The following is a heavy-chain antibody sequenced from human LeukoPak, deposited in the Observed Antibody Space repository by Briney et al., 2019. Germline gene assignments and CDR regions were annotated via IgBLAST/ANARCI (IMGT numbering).Heavy chain of an antibody. Sequence: GGSLRLSCAASGFTFSSHAMSWVRQAPGKGLEWVSSIGLSGDATYYTDSVKGRFTISRDNSRDTLYLQMNSLRADDTAVYYCCRRNSSSFYFDYWGQGTLVTVSS. J-gene: IGHJ4*02. V-gene: IGHV3-23*01. CDR3: CRRNSSSFYFDY. CDR2: IGLSGDAT. CDR1: GFTFSSHA. D-gene: IGHD6-13*01.